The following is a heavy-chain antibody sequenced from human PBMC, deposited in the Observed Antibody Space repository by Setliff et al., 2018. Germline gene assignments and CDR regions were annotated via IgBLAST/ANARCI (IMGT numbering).Heavy chain of an antibody. D-gene: IGHD1-1*01. CDR2: VSYSGSP. CDR1: GDSVTSDSYY. CDR3: VRQTSHAGIVIPYYYYFYVDV. V-gene: IGHV4-39*01. J-gene: IGHJ6*03. Sequence: PSETLSLTCIVPGDSVTSDSYYWGWVRQPPGKGLEWVGSVSYSGSPYHNPSLKSRVSLSLGTSENQFSLTLTSVTAADAAVYYCVRQTSHAGIVIPYYYYFYVDVWGDGTMVTVSS.